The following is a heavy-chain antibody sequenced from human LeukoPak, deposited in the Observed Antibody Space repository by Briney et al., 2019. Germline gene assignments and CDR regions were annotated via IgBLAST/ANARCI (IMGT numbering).Heavy chain of an antibody. CDR1: GYTFTVYY. CDR2: INPRSGGT. D-gene: IGHD4-17*01. CDR3: ARTSSLRFFDY. V-gene: IGHV1-2*02. Sequence: ASVKVSCKASGYTFTVYYIHWVRQAPGQGLEWMGWINPRSGGTDNAESFQGRVTMTRDTSITTAYMEVSRLRSDDTAVYYCARTSSLRFFDYWGQGTLVTVSS. J-gene: IGHJ4*02.